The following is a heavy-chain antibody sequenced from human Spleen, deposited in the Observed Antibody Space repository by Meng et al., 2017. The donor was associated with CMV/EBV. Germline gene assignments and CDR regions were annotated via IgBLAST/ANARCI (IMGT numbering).Heavy chain of an antibody. CDR2: ISNSGSLI. J-gene: IGHJ6*02. D-gene: IGHD3-3*01. CDR1: GFPLSDHY. Sequence: GSLRLPCAASGFPLSDHYMSWIRQAPGKGLEWVSYISNSGSLIYYADSVKGRFSISRDNAKNSLYLQMNGLRADDTAVYYCARETHNEFWNGYLYYGMDVWGQGTTVTVSS. CDR3: ARETHNEFWNGYLYYGMDV. V-gene: IGHV3-11*01.